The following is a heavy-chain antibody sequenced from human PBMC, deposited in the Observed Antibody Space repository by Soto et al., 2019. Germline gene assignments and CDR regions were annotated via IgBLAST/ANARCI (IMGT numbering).Heavy chain of an antibody. CDR1: GGTFSSYA. CDR3: SGGIRIVGAPPWGMDV. CDR2: IIPIFGTA. D-gene: IGHD1-26*01. V-gene: IGHV1-69*06. Sequence: QVQLVQSGAEVKKPGSSVKVSCKASGGTFSSYAISWVRQAPGQGLEWMGGIIPIFGTANYAQKFQGRVTITADKSTSTAYMELSSLRSEDTAVYYCSGGIRIVGAPPWGMDVWGQGTTVTVSS. J-gene: IGHJ6*02.